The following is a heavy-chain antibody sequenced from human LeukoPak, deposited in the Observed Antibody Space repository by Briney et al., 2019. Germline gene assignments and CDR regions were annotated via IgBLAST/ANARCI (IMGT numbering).Heavy chain of an antibody. D-gene: IGHD5-24*01. CDR3: ARDLAYNYNYYYYGLDV. J-gene: IGHJ6*02. CDR1: GFTSSSYE. V-gene: IGHV3-48*03. Sequence: GGSLRLSCAASGFTSSSYEMKWVRQAPGQGLEWVSSISGSGSDIHYADSVKGRFTISRDNAKNSLYLQMNSLRAEDTAIYYCARDLAYNYNYYYYGLDVWGQGTTVTVSS. CDR2: ISGSGSDI.